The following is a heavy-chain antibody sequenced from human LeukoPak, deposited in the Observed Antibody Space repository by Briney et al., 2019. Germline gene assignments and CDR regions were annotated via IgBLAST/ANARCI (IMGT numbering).Heavy chain of an antibody. CDR1: GFTFSSYS. CDR2: ISSSSSYI. V-gene: IGHV3-21*01. D-gene: IGHD2-21*01. Sequence: GGSLRLSCAASGFTFSSYSMNWVRQAPGTGLEWVSSISSSSSYIYYADSVKGRFTISRDNAKNSLYLQMNSLRAEDTAVYYCARASEVVVIKFPPLDYWGQGTLVTVSS. J-gene: IGHJ4*02. CDR3: ARASEVVVIKFPPLDY.